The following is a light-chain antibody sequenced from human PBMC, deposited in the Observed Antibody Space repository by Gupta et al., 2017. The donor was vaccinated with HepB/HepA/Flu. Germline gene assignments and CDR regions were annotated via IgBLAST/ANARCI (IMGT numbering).Light chain of an antibody. CDR2: GAS. J-gene: IGKJ2*01. CDR3: QQYGSCPMYT. Sequence: EIVVTQSPGTLSLSPGERATLPCRARQSVSSSYLAWYKQKPGQAPRLLNYGASSRDTGIPDRFSGSGSGKDFTLTISRREQEDFAVYYCQQYGSCPMYTFGQGTKLEIK. CDR1: QSVSSSY. V-gene: IGKV3-20*01.